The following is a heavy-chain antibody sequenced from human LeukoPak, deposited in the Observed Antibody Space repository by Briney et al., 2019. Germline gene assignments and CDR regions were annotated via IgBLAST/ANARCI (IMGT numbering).Heavy chain of an antibody. CDR3: ATKSSSYAFDY. CDR2: IYYSGST. CDR1: GGSISSSSYY. V-gene: IGHV4-39*01. Sequence: SETLSFNCTVSGGSISSSSYYWGWIRQPPGKGLEWIGSIYYSGSTYYNPSLKSRVTISVDTSKNQFSLKLSSVTAADTAVYYCATKSSSYAFDYLVQGTMVTVSS. J-gene: IGHJ4*02. D-gene: IGHD2-2*01.